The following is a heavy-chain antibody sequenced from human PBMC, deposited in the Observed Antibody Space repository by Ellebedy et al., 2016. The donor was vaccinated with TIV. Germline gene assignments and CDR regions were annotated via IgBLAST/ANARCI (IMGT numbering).Heavy chain of an antibody. D-gene: IGHD3-10*01. CDR3: ARGWFGSGMGV. Sequence: SQTLSLTCAASGFTFSNAWMSWVRQSPGKGLEWIGSIYYSGSTYYNPSLKSRITISVDTSKNLFSLQLNSVTPEDTAVYYCARGWFGSGMGVWGQGTTVTVSS. J-gene: IGHJ6*02. V-gene: IGHV4-59*04. CDR2: IYYSGST. CDR1: GFTFSNAW.